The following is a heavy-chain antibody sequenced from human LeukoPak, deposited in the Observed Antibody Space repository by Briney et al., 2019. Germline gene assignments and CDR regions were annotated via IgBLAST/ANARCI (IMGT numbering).Heavy chain of an antibody. CDR2: IKQYGSQK. Sequence: PGGSLRLSCAATGFTLSTNWMSCVREAPGKGRECVANIKQYGSQKYYADSVKGRCTISRDNTKNSLFLQINGVSAEDTAVYYRANGLGPAIHSGSGRGDYRRQGTLVTVSS. J-gene: IGHJ4*02. V-gene: IGHV3-7*01. CDR1: GFTLSTNW. CDR3: ANGLGPAIHSGSGRGDY. D-gene: IGHD3-10*01.